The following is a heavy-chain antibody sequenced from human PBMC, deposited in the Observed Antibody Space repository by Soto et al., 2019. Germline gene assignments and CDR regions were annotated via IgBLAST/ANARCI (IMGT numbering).Heavy chain of an antibody. CDR1: GFTFSTSW. Sequence: GGSLRLSCAASGFTFSTSWMDWVRQTPGKGLEWGANINQDGSEKNYVDSVKGRFTISRDNAKNSQFLQMSSLTAEDSGLYYCTRYLDFWGQGTLVTVSS. CDR2: INQDGSEK. J-gene: IGHJ4*02. V-gene: IGHV3-7*01. CDR3: TRYLDF.